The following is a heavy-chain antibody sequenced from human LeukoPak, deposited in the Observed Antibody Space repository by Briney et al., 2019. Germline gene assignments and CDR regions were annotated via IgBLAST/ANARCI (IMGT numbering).Heavy chain of an antibody. CDR3: ARDVGILRYFDWLYYYYGMDV. Sequence: SVKVSCKASGYTFTSYAISWVRQAPGQGLEWMGGIIPIFGTANYAQKFQGRVTITADESTSTAYMELSSLRSEDTAVYYCARDVGILRYFDWLYYYYGMDVWGQGTTVTVSS. J-gene: IGHJ6*02. CDR1: GYTFTSYA. V-gene: IGHV1-69*13. CDR2: IIPIFGTA. D-gene: IGHD3-9*01.